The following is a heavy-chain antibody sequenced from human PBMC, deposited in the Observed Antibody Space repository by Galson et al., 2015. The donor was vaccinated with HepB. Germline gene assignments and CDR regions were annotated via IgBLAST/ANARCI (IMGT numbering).Heavy chain of an antibody. Sequence: SLRLSCAPSGFIFSSYTIHWVRQAPDKGLEWVAVVSHDGSIKKYADSVKGRFTISRGNSKNTLFLQMNSLTTEDTAVYYCARELTIFGVVIVRYDAFDIWGQGTMATVSS. J-gene: IGHJ3*02. CDR2: VSHDGSIK. CDR3: ARELTIFGVVIVRYDAFDI. CDR1: GFIFSSYT. V-gene: IGHV3-30-3*01. D-gene: IGHD3-3*01.